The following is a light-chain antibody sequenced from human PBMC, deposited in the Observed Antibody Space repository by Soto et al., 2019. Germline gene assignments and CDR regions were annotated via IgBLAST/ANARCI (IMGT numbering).Light chain of an antibody. CDR2: DAS. CDR1: QSISSW. V-gene: IGKV1-5*01. Sequence: DIQMTQSPSTLSASVGDRVTITCRASQSISSWLAWYQQKPGKAPKLLIYDASSLESGGPSRFSGSGSGTEFTITISSLQPEDFATYDGQQYNSYSTCGQGTKVDIK. CDR3: QQYNSYST. J-gene: IGKJ1*01.